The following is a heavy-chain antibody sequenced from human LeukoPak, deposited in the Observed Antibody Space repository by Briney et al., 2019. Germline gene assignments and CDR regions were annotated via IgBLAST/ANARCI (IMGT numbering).Heavy chain of an antibody. CDR1: GFTLSNHW. CDR3: ARGGIAAAGNLDY. Sequence: GGSLRLSCAASGFTLSNHWMTWVRQVPGRGPEWVANVNRDGSETYYLDSVKGRFTISKDNAKNSLYLQMNSLRAEDTAVYYCARGGIAAAGNLDYWGQGTLVTVSS. CDR2: VNRDGSET. D-gene: IGHD6-13*01. J-gene: IGHJ4*02. V-gene: IGHV3-7*01.